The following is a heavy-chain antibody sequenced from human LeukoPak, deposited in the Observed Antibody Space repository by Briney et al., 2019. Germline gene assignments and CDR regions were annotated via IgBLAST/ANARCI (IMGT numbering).Heavy chain of an antibody. J-gene: IGHJ6*02. Sequence: PSETLSLTCTVSGGSISSYYWSWIRQPPGKGLEWIGYIFYSGSTNYNPSLKSRVTISVDTSKNQFSLKLSSVTAADTAVYYCARAVNPYYGKDVWGQGTTVNGSS. CDR3: ARAVNPYYGKDV. CDR1: GGSISSYY. CDR2: IFYSGST. D-gene: IGHD4-11*01. V-gene: IGHV4-59*01.